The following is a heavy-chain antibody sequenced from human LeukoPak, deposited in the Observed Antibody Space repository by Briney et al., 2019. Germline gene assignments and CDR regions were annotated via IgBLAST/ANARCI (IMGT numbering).Heavy chain of an antibody. CDR1: GFSVTSFD. J-gene: IGHJ6*02. V-gene: IGHV3-13*01. CDR2: VGTNDDT. D-gene: IGHD6-6*01. CDR3: TREWRGIASHYHGMDV. Sequence: PGGSLRLSCFASGFSVTSFDMYWVRQAAGRGLEWVSAVGTNDDTYYLGSVRGRFIISRENAKNSFSLRMNNLRVEDTAVYYCTREWRGIASHYHGMDVWGQGTTVTVSS.